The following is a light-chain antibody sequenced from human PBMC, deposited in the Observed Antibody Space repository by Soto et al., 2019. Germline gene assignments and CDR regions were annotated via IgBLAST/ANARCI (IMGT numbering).Light chain of an antibody. CDR1: SSDVGGYNY. CDR3: SSYTSSSTYVV. V-gene: IGLV2-14*01. J-gene: IGLJ2*01. Sequence: QSALTQPASVSGSPGQSITISCTGTSSDVGGYNYVSWYQQHPGKAPKLTIYEVSNRPSGVSNRFSGSKSVTTASLTISGVQAEDEADYYCSSYTSSSTYVVFGGGTKVTVL. CDR2: EVS.